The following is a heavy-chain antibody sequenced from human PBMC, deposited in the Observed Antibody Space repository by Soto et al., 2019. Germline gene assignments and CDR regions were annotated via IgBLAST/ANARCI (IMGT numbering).Heavy chain of an antibody. Sequence: PGESLKISCKGSCYRFTSYWIGWVRQMPGKGLEWMGIIYPGESDTRYSPSFQGQVTISADKSISTAYLQWSSLKASDTAMYYCSRQSNFWGGPNDAFDIWGQGTMVTVSS. CDR2: IYPGESDT. CDR1: CYRFTSYW. CDR3: SRQSNFWGGPNDAFDI. J-gene: IGHJ3*02. D-gene: IGHD3-3*01. V-gene: IGHV5-51*01.